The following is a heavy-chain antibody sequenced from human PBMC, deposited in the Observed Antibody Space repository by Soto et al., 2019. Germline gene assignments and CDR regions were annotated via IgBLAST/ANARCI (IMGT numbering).Heavy chain of an antibody. CDR3: ARTPGYYGDFFDY. V-gene: IGHV3-20*04. D-gene: IGHD4-17*01. CDR2: INRHGGST. J-gene: IGHJ4*02. CDR1: GFPFDDYG. Sequence: EVQLVESGGGAVRPGGSLRLSCAASGFPFDDYGMSWVRQAPGKGLEWVSGINRHGGSTGYADSVKGRFTISRDNAKNSLTLHMNILRAEDTAFYYCARTPGYYGDFFDYWGQGTLVTVSA.